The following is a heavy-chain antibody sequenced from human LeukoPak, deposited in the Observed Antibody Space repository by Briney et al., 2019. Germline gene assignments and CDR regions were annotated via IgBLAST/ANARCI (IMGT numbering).Heavy chain of an antibody. D-gene: IGHD2-2*02. CDR3: AKDGGSIVVVPAALPNWFDP. CDR1: GFTFSSYA. J-gene: IGHJ5*02. Sequence: GGSLRLSCAASGFTFSSYAMSWVRQAPGKGLEWVSAISGSGGSTYYADSVKGRFTISKDNSKNTLYLQMNSLRAEDTAVYYCAKDGGSIVVVPAALPNWFDPWGQGTLVTVSS. CDR2: ISGSGGST. V-gene: IGHV3-23*01.